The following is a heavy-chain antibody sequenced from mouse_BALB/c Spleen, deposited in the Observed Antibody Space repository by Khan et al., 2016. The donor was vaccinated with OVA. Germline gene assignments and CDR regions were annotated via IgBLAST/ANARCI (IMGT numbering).Heavy chain of an antibody. CDR1: GFSLTSYG. CDR3: ARWFDGYSSLEAMDY. D-gene: IGHD2-3*01. Sequence: QVQLKESGPGLVAPSQSLSITCTVSGFSLTSYGIHWVRQPPGKGLEWLVVIWSDGSTNYNSVLKSRLSIRKDNSKSQVFLKMNSLQTDGTAIYYCARWFDGYSSLEAMDYWGQGTSVTVSS. CDR2: IWSDGST. J-gene: IGHJ4*01. V-gene: IGHV2-6*02.